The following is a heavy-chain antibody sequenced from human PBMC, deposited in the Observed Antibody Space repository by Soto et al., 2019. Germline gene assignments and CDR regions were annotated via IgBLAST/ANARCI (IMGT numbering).Heavy chain of an antibody. V-gene: IGHV3-30*18. CDR1: GFTFSSYG. Sequence: QVQLVESGGGGVQPGRSLRLSCAASGFTFSSYGMHWVRQAPGKGLEWVAIISYDGSNQYYADSVKGRFTISRDNSKNTLDLQMNSLRTEDTAVYYCAKALGELSPESYDHWGKGVLVTVSS. D-gene: IGHD3-16*02. CDR3: AKALGELSPESYDH. J-gene: IGHJ4*02. CDR2: ISYDGSNQ.